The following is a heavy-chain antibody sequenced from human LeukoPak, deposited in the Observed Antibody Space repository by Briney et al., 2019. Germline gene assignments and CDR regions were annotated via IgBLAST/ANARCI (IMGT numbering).Heavy chain of an antibody. D-gene: IGHD3-9*01. CDR3: ARGDHPNYDIRSGAFDI. V-gene: IGHV1-69*01. J-gene: IGHJ3*02. CDR2: IITLFGIV. Sequence: SVKVSCRASGGTFNNYAINWVRQAPGQGLEWMGGIITLFGIVNYAQKFQGRVTITADEYRSTAYMELSSLRSEDTAVYYCARGDHPNYDIRSGAFDIWGQGTMVTVSS. CDR1: GGTFNNYA.